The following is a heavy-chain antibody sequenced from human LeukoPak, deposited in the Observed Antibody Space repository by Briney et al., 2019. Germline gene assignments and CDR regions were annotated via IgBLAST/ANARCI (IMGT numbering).Heavy chain of an antibody. D-gene: IGHD5-18*01. CDR1: GGXISSYY. J-gene: IGHJ6*02. CDR2: IYTSGST. Sequence: SETLSLTCTVSGGXISSYYWSWIRQPAGKGLEWIGRIYTSGSTNYNPSLKSRVTMSVDTSKNQFSLKLSSVTAADTAVYYCARCGYSYGYAYYYYYGMDVWGQGTTVTVSS. CDR3: ARCGYSYGYAYYYYYGMDV. V-gene: IGHV4-4*07.